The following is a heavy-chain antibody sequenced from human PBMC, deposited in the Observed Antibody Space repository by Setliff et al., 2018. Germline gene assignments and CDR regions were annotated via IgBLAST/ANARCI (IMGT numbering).Heavy chain of an antibody. CDR3: ARDRAARPPNSYYYYMDV. CDR1: GGTFSSYA. Sequence: SVKVSCKASGGTFSSYAISWVRQAPGQRLEWMGGIISIPGIANYAQKFQGRVTITTDESTSTAYMELSSLRSEDTAVYYCARDRAARPPNSYYYYMDVWGKGTTVTVSS. D-gene: IGHD6-6*01. J-gene: IGHJ6*03. V-gene: IGHV1-69*10. CDR2: IISIPGIA.